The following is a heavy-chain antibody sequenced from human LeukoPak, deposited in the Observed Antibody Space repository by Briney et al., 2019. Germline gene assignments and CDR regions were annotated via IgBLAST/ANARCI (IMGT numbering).Heavy chain of an antibody. CDR1: GGSISSGDYY. Sequence: SETLSLTCTVSGGSISSGDYYWSWIRQPPGKGLEWIGYIYYSGSTYYNPSLKRRVTISVDTSKNQFSLKLSSVTAADTAVYYCARCYHAENFDYWGQGTLVTVSS. CDR3: ARCYHAENFDY. CDR2: IYYSGST. J-gene: IGHJ4*02. V-gene: IGHV4-30-4*01. D-gene: IGHD2-15*01.